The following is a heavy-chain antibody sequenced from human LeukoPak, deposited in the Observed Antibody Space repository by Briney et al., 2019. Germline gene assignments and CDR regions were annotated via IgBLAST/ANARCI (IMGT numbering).Heavy chain of an antibody. Sequence: PSETLSLTCSVSGGSISNRNYYWGWIRQPPGKGLEWIGYIYYSGSTNYNPSLKSRVTISVDTSKNQFSLKLSSVTAADTAVYYCARDVRNSDSYYYGMDVWGQGTTVTVSS. V-gene: IGHV4-61*01. CDR3: ARDVRNSDSYYYGMDV. CDR2: IYYSGST. D-gene: IGHD1-7*01. CDR1: GGSISNRNYY. J-gene: IGHJ6*02.